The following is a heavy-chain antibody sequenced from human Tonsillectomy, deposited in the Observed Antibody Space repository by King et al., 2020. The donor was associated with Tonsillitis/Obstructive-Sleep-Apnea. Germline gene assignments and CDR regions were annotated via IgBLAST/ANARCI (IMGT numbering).Heavy chain of an antibody. Sequence: VQLVESGGGLVQPGGSLRLSCAASGFTFSSYAMSWVRQAPGKGLEWVSAISGSGGSTYYADSVKGRFTIARDNSTDTLYLQMNSLRAEDTAVYYCARGVAVVVVTAEIHYWGQGTLVTVSS. CDR2: ISGSGGST. J-gene: IGHJ4*02. D-gene: IGHD2-21*02. CDR3: ARGVAVVVVTAEIHY. V-gene: IGHV3-23*04. CDR1: GFTFSSYA.